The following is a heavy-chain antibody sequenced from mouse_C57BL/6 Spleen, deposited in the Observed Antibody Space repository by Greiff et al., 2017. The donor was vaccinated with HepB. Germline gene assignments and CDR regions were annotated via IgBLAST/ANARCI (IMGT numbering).Heavy chain of an antibody. CDR3: TIYGSSPYYFDD. CDR1: GYTFTDYE. J-gene: IGHJ2*01. V-gene: IGHV1-15*01. D-gene: IGHD1-1*01. Sequence: VKLQQSGAELVRPGASVTLSCKASGYTFTDYEMHWVKQTPVHGLEWIGAIDPETGGTAYNQKFKGKAILTADKSSSTAYMELRSLTSEDSAVYYCTIYGSSPYYFDDWGQGTTLTVSS. CDR2: IDPETGGT.